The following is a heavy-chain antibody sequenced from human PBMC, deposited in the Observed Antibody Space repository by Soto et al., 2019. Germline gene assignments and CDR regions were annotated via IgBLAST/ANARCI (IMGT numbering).Heavy chain of an antibody. V-gene: IGHV2-5*02. CDR3: AHRLHTLSGDQYYYGSGSYYDAFGI. J-gene: IGHJ3*02. CDR2: IYWDDDK. CDR1: GFSLSTSGVG. Sequence: SGPTLVNPTQTLTLTCTFSGFSLSTSGVGVGWIRQPPGKALEWLALIYWDDDKRYSPSLKSRLTITKDTSKNQVVLTMTNMDPVDTATYYCAHRLHTLSGDQYYYGSGSYYDAFGIWGQGTMVTVSS. D-gene: IGHD3-10*01.